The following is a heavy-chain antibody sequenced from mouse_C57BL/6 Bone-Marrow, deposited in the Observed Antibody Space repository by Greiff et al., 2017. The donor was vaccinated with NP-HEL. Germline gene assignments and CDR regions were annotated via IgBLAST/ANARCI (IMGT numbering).Heavy chain of an antibody. CDR1: GFSLTSYG. CDR2: IWSDGST. Sequence: QVQLQQSGPGLVAPSQSLSITCTVSGFSLTSYGVHWVRQPPGKGLEWLVVIWSDGSTTYNSALKSRLSISKDNSKSQVFLKMNSLQTDDTAMYYCARLYSNYDGAMDYWGQGTSVTVSS. V-gene: IGHV2-6*03. CDR3: ARLYSNYDGAMDY. D-gene: IGHD2-5*01. J-gene: IGHJ4*01.